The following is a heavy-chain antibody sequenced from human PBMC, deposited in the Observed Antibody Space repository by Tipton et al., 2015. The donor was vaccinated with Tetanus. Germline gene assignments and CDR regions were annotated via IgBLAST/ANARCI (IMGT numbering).Heavy chain of an antibody. J-gene: IGHJ4*02. Sequence: TLSLTCTVSGGSISSYYWSWIRQPPGKGLEWIGYIYYSGSTNYNPSLKSRVTISVDTPKNQFSLKLSSVTAADTAVYYCARSSWSYYWDFDYWGQGTLVVVSS. CDR2: IYYSGST. CDR1: GGSISSYY. CDR3: ARSSWSYYWDFDY. V-gene: IGHV4-59*01. D-gene: IGHD3-10*01.